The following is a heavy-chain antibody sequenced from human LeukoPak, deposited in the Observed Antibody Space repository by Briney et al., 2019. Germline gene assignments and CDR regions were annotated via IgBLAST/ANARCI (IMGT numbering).Heavy chain of an antibody. CDR2: IYCSGST. D-gene: IGHD4-23*01. CDR1: GGTISSGGFY. Sequence: SETLSLTCTVSGGTISSGGFYWSWIRQHPGKGLEWIGYIYCSGSTYYNPSLKSRVTISVSTSKHQFYLKLSSVAAADAAVYYCARDSGNPNWFDPWGQGTLVTVSS. CDR3: ARDSGNPNWFDP. V-gene: IGHV4-31*03. J-gene: IGHJ5*02.